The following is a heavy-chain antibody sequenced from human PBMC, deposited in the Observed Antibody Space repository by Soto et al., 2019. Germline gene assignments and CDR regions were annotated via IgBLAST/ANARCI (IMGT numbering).Heavy chain of an antibody. Sequence: QITLKESGPTLVKPTQTLTLTCTFSGFSLSSTRMAVGWIRQPPGKALEWLALIYWDDDKRYSPFLKSRLTISTDTSKHQLVLTMANMDPVDTARYYCAHIVVAGLGYYVDDGGQGNLVTVSS. V-gene: IGHV2-5*02. J-gene: IGHJ4*02. CDR2: IYWDDDK. CDR1: GFSLSSTRMA. D-gene: IGHD6-19*01. CDR3: AHIVVAGLGYYVDD.